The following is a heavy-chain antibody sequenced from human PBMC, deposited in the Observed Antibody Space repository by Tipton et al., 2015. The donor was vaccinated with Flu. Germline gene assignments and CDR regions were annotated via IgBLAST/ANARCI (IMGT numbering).Heavy chain of an antibody. CDR2: IYYSGST. Sequence: TLSLTCSVSGGSVTSVTYYWGWVRQPPGKGLEWIGSIYYSGSTYYNPSLKTRATISVDTSKNQFSLRLSSVTAADTAVYYCARVDVEEVTAMGFDPWGQGILVTVSS. CDR1: GGSVTSVTYY. V-gene: IGHV4-39*07. J-gene: IGHJ5*02. D-gene: IGHD5-18*01. CDR3: ARVDVEEVTAMGFDP.